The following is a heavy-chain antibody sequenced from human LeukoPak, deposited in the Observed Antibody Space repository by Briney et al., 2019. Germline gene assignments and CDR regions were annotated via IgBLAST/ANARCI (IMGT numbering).Heavy chain of an antibody. Sequence: SETLSLTCAVYGGSFSGYYWSWIRQPPGKGLEWIGEINHSGSTNYNPSLKSRVTISVDTSKNQFSLKLRSVTAADTAVYYCARGNRLRYFDWLLYPVDWFDPWGQGTLVTVSS. D-gene: IGHD3-9*01. CDR3: ARGNRLRYFDWLLYPVDWFDP. CDR1: GGSFSGYY. CDR2: INHSGST. J-gene: IGHJ5*02. V-gene: IGHV4-34*01.